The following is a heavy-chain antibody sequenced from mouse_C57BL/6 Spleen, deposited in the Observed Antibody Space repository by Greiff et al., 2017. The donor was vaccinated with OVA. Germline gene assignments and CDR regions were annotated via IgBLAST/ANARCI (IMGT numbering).Heavy chain of an antibody. Sequence: VQLQQSGPELVKPGASVKMSCKASGYTFTDYNMHWVKQSHGKSLEWIGYINPNNGGTSYNQKFKGKATLTVNKSSSTAYMELRSLTSEDSAVYYCARSSYYSNSWFAYWGQGTLVTVSA. D-gene: IGHD2-5*01. V-gene: IGHV1-22*01. CDR1: GYTFTDYN. CDR3: ARSSYYSNSWFAY. J-gene: IGHJ3*01. CDR2: INPNNGGT.